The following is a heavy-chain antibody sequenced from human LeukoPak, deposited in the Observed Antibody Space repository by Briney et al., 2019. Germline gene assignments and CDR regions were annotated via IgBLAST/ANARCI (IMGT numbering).Heavy chain of an antibody. CDR2: INNDGGDT. V-gene: IGHV3-74*01. Sequence: GGSLRLSCTASGFTFFDYRIHWVAQPPGQGLVWVTRINNDGGDTIYSDSVRGRFTISRDNAKNTLYLQMNSLGAEDTAVYYCARGGFNHAFDIWGQGTVVTVSS. J-gene: IGHJ3*02. CDR1: GFTFFDYR. CDR3: ARGGFNHAFDI.